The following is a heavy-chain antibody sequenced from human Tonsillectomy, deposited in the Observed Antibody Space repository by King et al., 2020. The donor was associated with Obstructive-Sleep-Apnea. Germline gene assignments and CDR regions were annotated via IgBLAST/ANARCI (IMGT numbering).Heavy chain of an antibody. D-gene: IGHD6-19*01. Sequence: VQLVESGGGVVQPGRSLRLSCAASGFTFNDYTMHWVRQAPGKGLEGVAVISDDGRDKNYADSVEGRFSISRDKSRNTLHLQMHGLTVEDTAVYYCAREGIALAGSVDHWGQGTLVTVSS. CDR1: GFTFNDYT. V-gene: IGHV3-30*03. J-gene: IGHJ4*02. CDR2: ISDDGRDK. CDR3: AREGIALAGSVDH.